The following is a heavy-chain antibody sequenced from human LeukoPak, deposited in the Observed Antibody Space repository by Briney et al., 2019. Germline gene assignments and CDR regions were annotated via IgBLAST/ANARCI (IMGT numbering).Heavy chain of an antibody. CDR1: GFTFSFYT. CDR3: ARDFDYDFWRGYPYFDL. CDR2: IGGRTTSI. D-gene: IGHD3-3*01. J-gene: IGHJ4*02. Sequence: GGSLRLSCSASGFTFSFYTMNWVRQPPGKGLEWVSSIGGRTTSISYAHSVEGRFTISRDNAENSLFLQMNSLRAEDTAVYYCARDFDYDFWRGYPYFDLWGQGTLVTVSS. V-gene: IGHV3-21*01.